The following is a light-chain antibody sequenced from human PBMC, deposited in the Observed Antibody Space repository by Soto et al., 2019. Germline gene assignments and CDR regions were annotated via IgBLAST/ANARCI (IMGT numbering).Light chain of an antibody. CDR3: QQYDNSAWT. Sequence: EILLMQSPGTLSVSTGERATLSCRASQSVSSRYLDGYQQKRGQAPRLLIYGASSRAAGIPDRFSGSGSGAYFTLTISRLEPGDCAVYYCQQYDNSAWTLGQGTNGDI. CDR1: QSVSSRY. CDR2: GAS. V-gene: IGKV3-20*01. J-gene: IGKJ1*01.